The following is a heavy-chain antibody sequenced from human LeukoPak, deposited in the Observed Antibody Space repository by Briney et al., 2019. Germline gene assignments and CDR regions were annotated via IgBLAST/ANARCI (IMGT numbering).Heavy chain of an antibody. CDR1: GGSFSGYY. CDR3: ASSIVVVVADAFDI. D-gene: IGHD2-15*01. V-gene: IGHV4-34*01. CDR2: INHSGST. J-gene: IGHJ3*02. Sequence: KPSETPSLTCAVYGGSFSGYYWSWIRQPPGEGLEWIGEINHSGSTNYNPSLKSRVTISVDTSKNQFSLKLSSVTAADTAVYYCASSIVVVVADAFDIWGQGTMVTVSS.